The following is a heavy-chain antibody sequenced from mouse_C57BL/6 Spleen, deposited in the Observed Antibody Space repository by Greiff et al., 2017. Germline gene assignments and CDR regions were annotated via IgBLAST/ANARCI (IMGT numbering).Heavy chain of an antibody. CDR3: ARDSSGYHYAMDY. V-gene: IGHV1-64*01. J-gene: IGHJ4*01. D-gene: IGHD3-2*02. Sequence: QVHVKQPGAELVKPGASVKLSCKASGYTFTSYWMHWVKQRPGQGLEWIGVINPNYGTTSYNQKFKGKATLTVDQSSSTAYMQLNSLTSEDSAVYYCARDSSGYHYAMDYWGQGTSVTVSS. CDR1: GYTFTSYW. CDR2: INPNYGTT.